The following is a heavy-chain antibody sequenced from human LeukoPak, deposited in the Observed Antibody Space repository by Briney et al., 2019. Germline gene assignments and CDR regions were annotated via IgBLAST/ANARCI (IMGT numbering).Heavy chain of an antibody. Sequence: GGSLRLSCAASGFTFSSYAMSWVRQAPGKGLEWVSGISGSGGTHYADSVKGRLTISRDNARNTLYLQMNSLRAEDTAVYYCAKGGVISATHFDYYYSGMDVWGQGTTVTVSS. CDR1: GFTFSSYA. J-gene: IGHJ6*02. CDR3: AKGGVISATHFDYYYSGMDV. V-gene: IGHV3-23*01. CDR2: ISGSGGT. D-gene: IGHD2-15*01.